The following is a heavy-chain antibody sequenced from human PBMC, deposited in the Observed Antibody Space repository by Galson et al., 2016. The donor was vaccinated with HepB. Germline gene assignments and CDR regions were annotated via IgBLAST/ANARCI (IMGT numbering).Heavy chain of an antibody. D-gene: IGHD3-10*01. J-gene: IGHJ5*02. Sequence: SVKVSCKASGYTFPNYGITWVRQAPGQGLEWMGWISGYNGNTNYAQKGQGRVTMTTDTSTSTAYMELRSLRSDDTAVYYCARAVSGSPNWFDPWGQGTLVTVSS. CDR2: ISGYNGNT. CDR1: GYTFPNYG. V-gene: IGHV1-18*01. CDR3: ARAVSGSPNWFDP.